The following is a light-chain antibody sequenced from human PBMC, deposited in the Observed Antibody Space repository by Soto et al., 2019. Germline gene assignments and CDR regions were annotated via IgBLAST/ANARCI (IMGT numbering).Light chain of an antibody. CDR2: KAS. V-gene: IGKV1-5*03. Sequence: DVQMTQSPSTLSASVGDTVTITCRASQNIDYYLAWYQQKPGKAPKLLVYKASSLERGVPSRLSGSGFGTEFTLTITSLQPKDFATYVCQHHYDYLYTVRQGTELEIK. J-gene: IGKJ2*01. CDR3: QHHYDYLYT. CDR1: QNIDYY.